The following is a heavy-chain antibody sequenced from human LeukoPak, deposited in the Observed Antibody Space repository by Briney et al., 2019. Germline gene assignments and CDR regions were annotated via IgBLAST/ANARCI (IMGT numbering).Heavy chain of an antibody. V-gene: IGHV3-53*01. CDR1: GFTVSSNY. CDR2: IYSGGST. CDR3: AREGSSGSPYYFDY. J-gene: IGHJ4*02. Sequence: GGSLRLSCAASGFTVSSNYMSWVRQAPGKGLEWVSVIYSGGSTYYADSVKGRFTISRDNSKNTLYLQMNSLRAEDTAVYYCAREGSSGSPYYFDYWVQGTLVTVSS. D-gene: IGHD6-19*01.